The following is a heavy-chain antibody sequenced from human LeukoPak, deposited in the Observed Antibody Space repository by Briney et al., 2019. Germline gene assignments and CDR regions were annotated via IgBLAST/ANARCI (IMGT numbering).Heavy chain of an antibody. CDR3: ARDLAGHYYGSGSSFDY. CDR1: GFTFSSYW. Sequence: GGSLRLSCAASGFTFSSYWMGWVRQAPGKGLEWVANIREDGSEKYYVDSVKGQFTISRDNAKNSLFLQMDSLRAEDTAVYYCARDLAGHYYGSGSSFDYWGQGTLVTVS. D-gene: IGHD3-10*01. CDR2: IREDGSEK. V-gene: IGHV3-7*01. J-gene: IGHJ4*02.